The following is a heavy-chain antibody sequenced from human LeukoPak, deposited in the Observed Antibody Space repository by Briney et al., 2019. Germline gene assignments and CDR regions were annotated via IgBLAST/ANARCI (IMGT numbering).Heavy chain of an antibody. D-gene: IGHD6-13*01. CDR3: AKGSGIAAAGRYYYYMDV. Sequence: GGSLRLSCAASGFTFSSYAMSWVRQAPGKGLEWVSAIGGSGGSTYYADSVKGRFTISRDNSKNTLYLQMNSLRAEDTAVYYCAKGSGIAAAGRYYYYMDVWGKGTTVTVSS. V-gene: IGHV3-23*01. CDR2: IGGSGGST. J-gene: IGHJ6*03. CDR1: GFTFSSYA.